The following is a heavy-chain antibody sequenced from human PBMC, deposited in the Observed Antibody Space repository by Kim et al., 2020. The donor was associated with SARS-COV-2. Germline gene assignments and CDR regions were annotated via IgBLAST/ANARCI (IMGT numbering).Heavy chain of an antibody. D-gene: IGHD2-2*01. CDR3: ARGGEVPDAFDI. Sequence: SETLSLTCAVCGGSISSSNWWSWVRQPPGKGLEWIGEIYHSGSTNYNTSLKRRVTISVDKSKNQFSMKLSSVTAADTAVYYCARGGEVPDAFDIWGQGTMVTVSS. J-gene: IGHJ3*02. CDR2: IYHSGST. V-gene: IGHV4-4*02. CDR1: GGSISSSNW.